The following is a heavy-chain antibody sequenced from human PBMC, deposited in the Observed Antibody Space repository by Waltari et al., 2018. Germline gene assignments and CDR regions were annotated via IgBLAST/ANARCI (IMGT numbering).Heavy chain of an antibody. CDR2: INQDGET. J-gene: IGHJ4*02. D-gene: IGHD3-3*01. CDR3: ASDPTLFGIRQNYFDS. CDR1: GFGLSDNC. V-gene: IGHV3-7*04. Sequence: EAQLVESGGTLVRPGASLRLSCVVPGFGLSDNCRSWVLPAPGKGLEWVASINQDGETDYVDSVKGRFTISRDNAKNSLYLVLNTLGADDSGVYFCASDPTLFGIRQNYFDSWGQGTQVTVSS.